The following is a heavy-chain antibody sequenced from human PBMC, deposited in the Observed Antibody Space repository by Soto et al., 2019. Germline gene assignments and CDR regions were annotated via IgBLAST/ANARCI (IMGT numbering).Heavy chain of an antibody. CDR1: GGSISSYY. CDR3: ARGPAGYSYGLYYFDY. V-gene: IGHV4-4*07. CDR2: IYTSGRT. D-gene: IGHD5-18*01. Sequence: SETLSLTCTVSGGSISSYYWSWIRQPAGKGLEWIVRIYTSGRTNYNPSLKSRVTMSVDTSKNQFSLKLSSVTAADTAVYYCARGPAGYSYGLYYFDYWGQGTLVTVSS. J-gene: IGHJ4*02.